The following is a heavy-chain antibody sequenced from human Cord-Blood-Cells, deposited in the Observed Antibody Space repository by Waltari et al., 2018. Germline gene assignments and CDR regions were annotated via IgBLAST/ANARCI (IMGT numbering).Heavy chain of an antibody. CDR1: AGSISSSSYY. V-gene: IGHV4-39*01. J-gene: IGHJ3*02. D-gene: IGHD2-21*01. CDR2: IYYSGST. Sequence: QLQLQESGPGLVQPSETLSLTCTVSAGSISSSSYYWGWIRQPPGKGLERIGSIYYSGSTYYNPPLKSRVTISVDTSKNQFSLKLSSVTAADTAVYYCARLAYCGGDCYSRAFDIWGQGTMVTVSS. CDR3: ARLAYCGGDCYSRAFDI.